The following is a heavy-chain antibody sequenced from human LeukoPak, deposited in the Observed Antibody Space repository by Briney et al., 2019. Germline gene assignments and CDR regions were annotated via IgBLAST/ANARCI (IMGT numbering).Heavy chain of an antibody. CDR2: ISGGTT. CDR1: GFTFGDYL. D-gene: IGHD6-19*01. V-gene: IGHV3-49*03. J-gene: IGHJ4*02. CDR3: SRGSGWLSVY. Sequence: TGGSLRLSCTASGFTFGDYLMSWFRQAPGKGLEWIGFISGGTTEYAASVKGRFTISGDDSTSIAYLQMNSLTTEDTAVYYCSRGSGWLSVYWGQGTLVTVSS.